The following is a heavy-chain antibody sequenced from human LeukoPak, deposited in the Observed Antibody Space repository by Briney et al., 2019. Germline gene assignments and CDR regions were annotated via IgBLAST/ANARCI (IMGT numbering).Heavy chain of an antibody. CDR2: IIPIFGTA. V-gene: IGHV1-69*05. J-gene: IGHJ4*02. CDR3: ARAELRAVRARGYYFDY. Sequence: SVKVSCKASGGTFSSYAIGWVRQAPGQGLEWMGGIIPIFGTANYAQKFQGRVTITTDESTSTAYMELSSLRSEDTAVYYCARAELRAVRARGYYFDYWGQGTLVTVSS. CDR1: GGTFSSYA. D-gene: IGHD1-26*01.